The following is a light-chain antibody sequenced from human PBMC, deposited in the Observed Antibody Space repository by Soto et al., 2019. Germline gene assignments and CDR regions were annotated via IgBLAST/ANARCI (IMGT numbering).Light chain of an antibody. CDR2: DAS. Sequence: EIEVTQYPSSLAASLGERVTITCRASQTIGTYVNWYRQKSGAAPELLIYDASTLQSGVPSRFRGGASGTDFTLTISSLQLDDFATYYCQQSYNTPLTFGQGTKVDIK. CDR1: QTIGTY. V-gene: IGKV1-39*01. CDR3: QQSYNTPLT. J-gene: IGKJ1*01.